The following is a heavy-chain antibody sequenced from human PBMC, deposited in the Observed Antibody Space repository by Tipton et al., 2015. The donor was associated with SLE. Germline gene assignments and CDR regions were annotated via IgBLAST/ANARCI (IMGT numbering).Heavy chain of an antibody. CDR3: ARAGLMGVTNWSFDL. J-gene: IGHJ2*01. D-gene: IGHD2-21*02. CDR1: GYSITSDYY. V-gene: IGHV4-38-2*01. Sequence: TLSLTCAVSGYSITSDYYWGWIRQPPGKGLQWIANIYHLGSTYYNPSLKSRVTISGDTSKNQFYLKLSSVTAADTAVYYCARAGLMGVTNWSFDLWGRGTLVSVSS. CDR2: IYHLGST.